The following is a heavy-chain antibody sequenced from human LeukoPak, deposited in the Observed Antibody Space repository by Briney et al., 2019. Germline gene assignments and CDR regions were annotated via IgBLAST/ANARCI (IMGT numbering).Heavy chain of an antibody. CDR1: GFTFSGHW. J-gene: IGHJ4*02. CDR3: ARDLAGSGYDGEFDN. CDR2: ISSDGSTT. V-gene: IGHV3-74*01. Sequence: GKSLSLSCAASGFTFSGHWMHWVRHAPGKGLVWVSGISSDGSTTNYADSVKGRFTISRDNAKNTLYLQMNSLSAEDTGVYYCARDLAGSGYDGEFDNWGQGTLVSVSS. D-gene: IGHD5-12*01.